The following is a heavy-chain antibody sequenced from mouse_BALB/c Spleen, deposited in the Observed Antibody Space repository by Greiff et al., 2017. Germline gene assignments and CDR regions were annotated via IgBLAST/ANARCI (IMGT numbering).Heavy chain of an antibody. Sequence: VHVKQSGAELVKPGASVKLSCTASGFNIKDTYMHWVKQRPEQGLEWIGRIDPANGNTKYDPKFQGKATITADTSSNTAYLQLSSLTSEDTAVYYCASHSDYWGQGTSVTVSS. CDR2: IDPANGNT. CDR3: ASHSDY. CDR1: GFNIKDTY. J-gene: IGHJ4*01. V-gene: IGHV14-3*02.